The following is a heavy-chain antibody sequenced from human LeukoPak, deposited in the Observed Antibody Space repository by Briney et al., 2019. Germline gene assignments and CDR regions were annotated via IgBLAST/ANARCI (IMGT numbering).Heavy chain of an antibody. CDR1: GFTFSSYS. J-gene: IGHJ6*03. CDR3: ARDRYDFWSGYYYYYYYYYMDV. CDR2: IKQDGSEK. Sequence: GGSLRLSCAAYGFTFSSYSMNWVRQAPGKGLEWVANIKQDGSEKYYVDSVKGRFTISRDNAKNSLYLQMNSLRAEDTAVYYCARDRYDFWSGYYYYYYYYYMDVWGKGTTVTVSS. D-gene: IGHD3-3*01. V-gene: IGHV3-7*01.